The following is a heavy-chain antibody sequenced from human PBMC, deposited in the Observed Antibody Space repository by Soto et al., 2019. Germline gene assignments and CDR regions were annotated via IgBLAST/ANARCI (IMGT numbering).Heavy chain of an antibody. CDR1: GFTFSTYA. D-gene: IGHD3-16*01. Sequence: EVQLLESGGGLVQPGGSLRLSCAASGFTFSTYAMTWVRQAPGKGLEWVSTLSGNGGSIYYADSVKGRFSISRDNNKNTLYLQMSSLRVEDTAVYYCAKGGDDVLGYYYYNVMHVWGQGTTVTVSS. J-gene: IGHJ6*02. V-gene: IGHV3-23*01. CDR2: LSGNGGSI. CDR3: AKGGDDVLGYYYYNVMHV.